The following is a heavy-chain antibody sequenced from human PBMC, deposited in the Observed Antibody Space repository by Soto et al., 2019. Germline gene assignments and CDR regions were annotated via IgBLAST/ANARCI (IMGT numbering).Heavy chain of an antibody. J-gene: IGHJ4*02. CDR3: ARISYNWTFDY. CDR2: IYYSGST. Sequence: QVQLQESGPGLVKPSETLSLTCTVSGGSISSYYWSWIRQPPGKGLEWIGYIYYSGSTNYNPSLTTXXTXSXXTSKTQLSLRLSSVTAADPAVYYRARISYNWTFDYWGQGTLVTVSS. CDR1: GGSISSYY. D-gene: IGHD1-20*01. V-gene: IGHV4-59*01.